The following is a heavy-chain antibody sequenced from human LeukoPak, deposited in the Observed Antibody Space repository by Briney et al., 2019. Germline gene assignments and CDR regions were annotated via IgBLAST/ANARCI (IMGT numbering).Heavy chain of an antibody. Sequence: SVKVSCKASGGTFSSYAISWVRQAPGQGLEWMGGIIPIFGTANYAQKFQGRVTITTDESTSTAYMELSSLRSEDTAVYYCARLNKGSSSWYWGYNWFDPWGQGTLVTVSS. CDR2: IIPIFGTA. V-gene: IGHV1-69*05. CDR3: ARLNKGSSSWYWGYNWFDP. J-gene: IGHJ5*02. CDR1: GGTFSSYA. D-gene: IGHD6-13*01.